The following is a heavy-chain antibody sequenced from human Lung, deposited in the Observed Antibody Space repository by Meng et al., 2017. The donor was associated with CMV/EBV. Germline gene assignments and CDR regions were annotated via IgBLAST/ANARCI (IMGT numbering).Heavy chain of an antibody. J-gene: IGHJ4*02. CDR1: RFSLRRFG. Sequence: RFSLRRFGVPGYSQYPSRALEWMAVISYHKRNKFHGTSVKDHFTVSRGNSKSTLYLHVDSLRPDDTAVYYCAKEDCSGATCSLDKWGQGTLVTVSS. CDR2: ISYHKRNK. CDR3: AKEDCSGATCSLDK. D-gene: IGHD2-15*01. V-gene: IGHV3-30*18.